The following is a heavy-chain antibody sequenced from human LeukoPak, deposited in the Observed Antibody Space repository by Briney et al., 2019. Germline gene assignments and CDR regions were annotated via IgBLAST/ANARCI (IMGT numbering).Heavy chain of an antibody. J-gene: IGHJ4*02. CDR2: INHSRST. V-gene: IGHV4-34*01. CDR1: GGSFSGYY. Sequence: PSETLSLTCAVYGGSFSGYYWSWIRQPPGKGLEWIGEINHSRSTNYNPSLKSRVTISVETSKNQFPLKLSSVTAADTAVYYCARTSAYYYDSSGYYWGYYFDYWGQGTLVTVSS. D-gene: IGHD3-22*01. CDR3: ARTSAYYYDSSGYYWGYYFDY.